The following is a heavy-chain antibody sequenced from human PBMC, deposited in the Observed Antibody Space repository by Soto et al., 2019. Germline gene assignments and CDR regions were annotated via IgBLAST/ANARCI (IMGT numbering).Heavy chain of an antibody. Sequence: PGGSLRLSCAASGFTFSSYGMHWVRQAPGKGLEWVAVISYDGSNKYYADSVKGRFTISRDNSKNTLYLQMNSLRAEDTAVYYCAKDPLGWHGAFDIRRQGTMVTVSS. CDR3: AKDPLGWHGAFDI. CDR1: GFTFSSYG. D-gene: IGHD6-19*01. J-gene: IGHJ3*02. CDR2: ISYDGSNK. V-gene: IGHV3-30*18.